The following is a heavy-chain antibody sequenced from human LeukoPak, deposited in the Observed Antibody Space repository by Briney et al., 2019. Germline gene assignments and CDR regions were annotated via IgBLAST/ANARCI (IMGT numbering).Heavy chain of an antibody. J-gene: IGHJ4*02. CDR2: INPSGGST. V-gene: IGHV1-46*01. CDR3: ARDRKLSSGWSEFDY. D-gene: IGHD6-19*01. CDR1: GYTFTSYY. Sequence: ASVKVSCKASGYTFTSYYMHWVRQAPGQGLEWMGIINPSGGSTSYALKFQGRVTMTRDTSTSTVYMELSSLRSEDTAVYYCARDRKLSSGWSEFDYWGQGTLVTVSS.